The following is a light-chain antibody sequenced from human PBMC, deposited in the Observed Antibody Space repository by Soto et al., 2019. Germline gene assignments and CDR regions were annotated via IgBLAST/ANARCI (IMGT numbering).Light chain of an antibody. Sequence: EIVLTQSPGTLSLSPGERATLSCRASQSVSSSYLAWYQQKPGQGPRLLIYGASSRATGIPDRFSGGGSGTDFTLTISRLEPEDFAVYYCQQFVSSLSSFTFGQGTKLEI. CDR3: QQFVSSLSSFT. CDR2: GAS. CDR1: QSVSSSY. V-gene: IGKV3-20*01. J-gene: IGKJ2*01.